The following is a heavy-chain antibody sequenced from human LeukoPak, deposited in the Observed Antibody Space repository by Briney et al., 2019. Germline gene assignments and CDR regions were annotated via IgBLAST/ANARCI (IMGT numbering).Heavy chain of an antibody. V-gene: IGHV1-2*02. CDR3: ARGGYGGNVIRDYMDV. D-gene: IGHD4-23*01. Sequence: ASVKVSCKASGYTFTGYYIHWVRQAPGQGLEWMGWINPNSGDTNYAQKFQGRVTMTRDTSISTAYMELSRLRSDDTAVYYCARGGYGGNVIRDYMDVWGKGTTVTVSS. J-gene: IGHJ6*03. CDR2: INPNSGDT. CDR1: GYTFTGYY.